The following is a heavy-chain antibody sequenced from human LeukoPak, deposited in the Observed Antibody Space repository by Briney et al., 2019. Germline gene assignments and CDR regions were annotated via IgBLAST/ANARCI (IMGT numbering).Heavy chain of an antibody. CDR3: ARVRDGYTYFDN. Sequence: PSETLSLTCTVSGGSISNYHWSWTRQPPGKGLEWIGYIFYSGSTNYNPSLKSRVSISLDRSKQQFSLKLTSVTAADSAVYYCARVRDGYTYFDNWGQGTLVTVSS. D-gene: IGHD5-24*01. CDR1: GGSISNYH. J-gene: IGHJ4*02. V-gene: IGHV4-59*01. CDR2: IFYSGST.